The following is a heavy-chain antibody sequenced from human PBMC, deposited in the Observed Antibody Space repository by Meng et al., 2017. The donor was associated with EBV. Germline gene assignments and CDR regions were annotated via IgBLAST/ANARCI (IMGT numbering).Heavy chain of an antibody. V-gene: IGHV1-69*01. J-gene: IGHJ4*02. Sequence: QVRLVQSGAEVKKPGSSVKVSCKTSGGPFRYYAISWVRQAPGQGLEWLGGFLPRLGAPNYAQKFHGRVKITADESTSTHYMDLSSLRSEDTAIYYCASESGRGYTPDYWGQGTLVTVSS. CDR3: ASESGRGYTPDY. CDR2: FLPRLGAP. D-gene: IGHD3-10*01. CDR1: GGPFRYYA.